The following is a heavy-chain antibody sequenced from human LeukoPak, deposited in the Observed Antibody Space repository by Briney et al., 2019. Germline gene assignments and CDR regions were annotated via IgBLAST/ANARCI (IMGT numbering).Heavy chain of an antibody. D-gene: IGHD3-10*01. CDR2: INHSGST. V-gene: IGHV4-34*01. CDR1: GGSITDYF. Sequence: SETLSLTCALSGGSITDYFYNWVRQPPGKGLEWIGEINHSGSTNYNPSLKSRVTISVDTSKNQFSLKLSSVTAADTAVYYCARRPFAAHWFDPWGQGTLVTVSS. CDR3: ARRPFAAHWFDP. J-gene: IGHJ5*02.